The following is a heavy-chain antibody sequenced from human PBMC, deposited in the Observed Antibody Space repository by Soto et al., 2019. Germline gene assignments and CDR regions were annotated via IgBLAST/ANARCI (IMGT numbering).Heavy chain of an antibody. CDR3: ARDKNTGLFDY. J-gene: IGHJ4*02. Sequence: SETLSLTCAVSGESFSGYYWNWIRQPPGTGLEWIGEINHSGSTNYNPSLKSRVTISVDTSKNQFSLKLASVLVVDTAVYYCARDKNTGLFDYWGQGTLVTVSS. CDR1: GESFSGYY. D-gene: IGHD2-8*02. CDR2: INHSGST. V-gene: IGHV4-34*01.